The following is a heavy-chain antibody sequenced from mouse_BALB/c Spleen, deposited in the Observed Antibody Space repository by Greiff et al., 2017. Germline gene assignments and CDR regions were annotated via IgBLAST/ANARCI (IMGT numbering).Heavy chain of an antibody. CDR3: ARFWDGFAY. Sequence: EVKLEESGGGLVQPGGSLKLSCAASGFTFSSYTMSWVRQTPEKRLEWVAYISNGGGSTYYPDTVKGRFTISRDNAKNTLYLQMSSLKSEDTAMYYCARFWDGFAYWGQGTLVTVSA. J-gene: IGHJ3*01. V-gene: IGHV5-12-2*01. CDR1: GFTFSSYT. CDR2: ISNGGGST. D-gene: IGHD4-1*01.